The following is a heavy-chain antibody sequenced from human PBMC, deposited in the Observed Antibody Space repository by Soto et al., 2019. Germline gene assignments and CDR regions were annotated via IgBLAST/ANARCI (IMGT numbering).Heavy chain of an antibody. V-gene: IGHV1-8*01. J-gene: IGHJ4*02. Sequence: QVQLVQSGAEVKKPGASVKVSCKASGYTFTSYDINWVRQATGQGLEWMGWMNPNSGNTGYAQKFQGRVNMTRNNSITTDYMELSSLRSEDTAVYYCARGLRDISGQENYWGQGTLVTVSS. CDR2: MNPNSGNT. CDR3: ARGLRDISGQENY. CDR1: GYTFTSYD. D-gene: IGHD6-19*01.